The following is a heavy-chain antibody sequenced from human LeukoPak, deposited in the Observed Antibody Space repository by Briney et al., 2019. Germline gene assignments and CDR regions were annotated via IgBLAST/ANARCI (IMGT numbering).Heavy chain of an antibody. V-gene: IGHV1-18*01. CDR3: ARGDLRITMIVVVQLPPDY. D-gene: IGHD3-22*01. CDR2: ISAYNGNT. CDR1: GYTFTSYG. Sequence: ASVKVSCKASGYTFTSYGISWVRQAPGQGLEWMGWISAYNGNTNYAQKVQGRVTMTTDTSTSTAYMELRSLRSDDTAVYYCARGDLRITMIVVVQLPPDYWGQGTLVTVSS. J-gene: IGHJ4*02.